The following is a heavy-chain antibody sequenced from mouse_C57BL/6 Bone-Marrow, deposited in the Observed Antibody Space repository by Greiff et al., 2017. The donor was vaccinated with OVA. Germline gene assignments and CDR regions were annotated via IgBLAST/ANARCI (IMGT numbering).Heavy chain of an antibody. CDR3: ARTDGYYVDYFDY. D-gene: IGHD2-3*01. Sequence: QVQLKESGAELARPGASVKLSCKASGYTFTSYGISWVKQRTGQGLEWIGEIYPRSGNTYYNEKFKGKATLTADKSSSTAYMELRSLTSEDSAVYFCARTDGYYVDYFDYWGQGTTLTVSS. CDR1: GYTFTSYG. J-gene: IGHJ2*01. CDR2: IYPRSGNT. V-gene: IGHV1-81*01.